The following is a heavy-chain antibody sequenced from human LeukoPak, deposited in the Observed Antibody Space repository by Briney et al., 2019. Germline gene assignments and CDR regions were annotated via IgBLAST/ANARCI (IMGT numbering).Heavy chain of an antibody. CDR2: IYYSGST. J-gene: IGHJ6*02. D-gene: IGHD4-11*01. Sequence: SETLSLTCTVSGGSISSSSYYWGWIRQPPGKGLEWIGSIYYSGSTYYNPSLKSQVTISVDTSKNQFSLKLSSVTAADTAVYYCARNSKHDGNYYYYYGMDVWGQGTTVTVSS. CDR1: GGSISSSSYY. V-gene: IGHV4-39*01. CDR3: ARNSKHDGNYYYYYGMDV.